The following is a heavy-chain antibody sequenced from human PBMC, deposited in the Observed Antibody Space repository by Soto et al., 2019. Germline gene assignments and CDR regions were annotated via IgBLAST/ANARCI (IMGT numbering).Heavy chain of an antibody. CDR2: IYPGDSDT. J-gene: IGHJ6*02. D-gene: IGHD3-3*01. V-gene: IGHV5-51*01. CDR1: GYSFSTYW. Sequence: PGESLKISCTGSGYSFSTYWIAWVRQMPGKGLEWMGIIYPGDSDTRYSPSFQGQVTISADKSISTAYLQWSSLKASDTAMYYCARSYYDFWSGYNYYYGMDVWGQGTTVTVSS. CDR3: ARSYYDFWSGYNYYYGMDV.